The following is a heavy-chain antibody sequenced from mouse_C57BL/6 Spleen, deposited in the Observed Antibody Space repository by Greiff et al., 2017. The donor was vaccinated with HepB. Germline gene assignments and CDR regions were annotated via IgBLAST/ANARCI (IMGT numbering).Heavy chain of an antibody. V-gene: IGHV1-52*01. CDR3: ACFWYEYDRGDFDY. Sequence: VQLQQPGAELVRPGSSVKLSCKASGYTFTSYWMHWVKQRPIQGLEWIGNIDPSDSETHYNQKFKDKATLTVDKSSSTAYMQLSSLTSEDSAVYYSACFWYEYDRGDFDYWGQGTTLTVSS. D-gene: IGHD2-4*01. CDR2: IDPSDSET. J-gene: IGHJ2*01. CDR1: GYTFTSYW.